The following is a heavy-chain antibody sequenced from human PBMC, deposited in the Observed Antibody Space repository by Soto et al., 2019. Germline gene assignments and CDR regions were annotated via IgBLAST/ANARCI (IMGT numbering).Heavy chain of an antibody. CDR1: GGSITSSGYY. D-gene: IGHD2-2*01. Sequence: QVQLQESGPGLVKPSQTLSLTCTVSGGSITSSGYYWSWIRQHPGEGLEWIGFTSNSGSTSYNPSLKSRVTISVDTSSNPFSLTLKSVTAADTAVYYCARGGGSTKVDYWGQGTVVTVSP. V-gene: IGHV4-31*03. J-gene: IGHJ4*02. CDR3: ARGGGSTKVDY. CDR2: TSNSGST.